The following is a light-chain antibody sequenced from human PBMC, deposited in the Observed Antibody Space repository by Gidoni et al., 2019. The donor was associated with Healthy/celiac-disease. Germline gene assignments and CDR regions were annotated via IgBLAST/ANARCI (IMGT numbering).Light chain of an antibody. V-gene: IGKV1-39*01. CDR2: AAS. J-gene: IGKJ4*01. CDR1: QSISRY. Sequence: IHMTQSPSSLSASVGDRVTITCRESQSISRYLNWYQQKPGKAPKLLIYAASSLQIGVPSRFSGSGSGTDFTLTISSLQTEDFATNYCKKSYSTHALTFGGGTKVEIK. CDR3: KKSYSTHALT.